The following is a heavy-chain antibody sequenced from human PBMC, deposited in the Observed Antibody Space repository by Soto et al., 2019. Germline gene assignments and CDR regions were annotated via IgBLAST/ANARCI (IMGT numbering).Heavy chain of an antibody. J-gene: IGHJ3*02. Sequence: GGSLRLSCAASGFTFSSYEMNWVRQAPGKGLEWVSYISSSGSTIYYADSVKGRFTISRDNAKNSLYLQMNSLRAEDTAVYYCASSFYRAFDIWGQGTMVTVSS. CDR2: ISSSGSTI. V-gene: IGHV3-48*03. CDR1: GFTFSSYE. CDR3: ASSFYRAFDI.